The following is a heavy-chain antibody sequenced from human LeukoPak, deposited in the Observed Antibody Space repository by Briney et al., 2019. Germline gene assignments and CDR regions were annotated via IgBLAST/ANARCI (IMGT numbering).Heavy chain of an antibody. CDR2: IYHSGST. CDR1: GYSISSGYY. CDR3: ARVTDWNDFDC. J-gene: IGHJ4*02. V-gene: IGHV4-38-2*02. D-gene: IGHD1-1*01. Sequence: SETLSLTCTVSGYSISSGYYWGWIRQPPGKGLEWIGSIYHSGSTFDNPSLKSRVTISVDTSKNQFSLKLSSVTAADTAVYYCARVTDWNDFDCWGQGTLVTVSS.